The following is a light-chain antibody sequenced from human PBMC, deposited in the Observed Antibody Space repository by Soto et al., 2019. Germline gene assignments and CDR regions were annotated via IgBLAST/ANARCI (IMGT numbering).Light chain of an antibody. Sequence: DIVMTQSPDSLAVSLGERATINCKSSQCVLYRSNSKNYLAWYQQKPGQPPRLLIHWASTRESGVPDRFSGSGSGTDFTLTISSLQAEDVAVYYCQQYYSTPLAFGGGTKVEIK. V-gene: IGKV4-1*01. CDR2: WAS. CDR3: QQYYSTPLA. CDR1: QCVLYRSNSKNY. J-gene: IGKJ4*01.